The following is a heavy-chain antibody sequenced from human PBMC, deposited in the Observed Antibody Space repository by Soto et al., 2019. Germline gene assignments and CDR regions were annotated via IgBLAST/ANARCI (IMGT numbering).Heavy chain of an antibody. J-gene: IGHJ6*02. CDR3: TKARLWGGDGYNSYYYNAMDV. CDR1: GFTFDDYA. D-gene: IGHD3-16*01. V-gene: IGHV3-9*01. Sequence: PGGSLRLSCAASGFTFDDYAMYWVRQVPGKGLEWVSGISWNSGRIGYADSVKGRFTISRDNAKNSLYLQMNSLRPEDTALYYCTKARLWGGDGYNSYYYNAMDVGGQGTTVTVS. CDR2: ISWNSGRI.